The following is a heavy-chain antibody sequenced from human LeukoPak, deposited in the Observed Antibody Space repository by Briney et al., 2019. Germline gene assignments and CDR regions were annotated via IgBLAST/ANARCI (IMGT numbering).Heavy chain of an antibody. J-gene: IGHJ6*03. V-gene: IGHV4-38-2*02. D-gene: IGHD3-9*01. Sequence: SETLSLTCTVSGYSISSGYYWGWIRQPPGKGLEWIGSIYHSGSTYYNPSLKSRVTISVDTSKNQFSLKLSSVTAADTAVYYCARESIGILTGPSSPPYYYYYMDVWGKGTTVTVSS. CDR2: IYHSGST. CDR3: ARESIGILTGPSSPPYYYYYMDV. CDR1: GYSISSGYY.